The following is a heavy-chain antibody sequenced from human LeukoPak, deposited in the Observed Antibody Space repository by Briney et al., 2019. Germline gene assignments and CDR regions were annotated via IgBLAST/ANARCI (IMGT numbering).Heavy chain of an antibody. J-gene: IGHJ4*02. CDR1: GGSISSSSYY. CDR3: ATNEWSGYYFEY. V-gene: IGHV4-39*01. CDR2: IYSSGSS. D-gene: IGHD3-3*01. Sequence: SGTLSLTCTVSGGSISSSSYYWGWIRQPPGKGLDWIGSIYSSGSSYYNPSLKRRVTISVDTSKNQFSLKLSSVTAADTAVYYCATNEWSGYYFEYWGQGTLVPVSS.